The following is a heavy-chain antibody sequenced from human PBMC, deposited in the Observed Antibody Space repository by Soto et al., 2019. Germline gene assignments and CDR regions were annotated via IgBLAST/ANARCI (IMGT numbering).Heavy chain of an antibody. D-gene: IGHD3-22*01. V-gene: IGHV3-30-3*01. CDR3: ARDALYDSSGYYPAGYGMDV. CDR2: ISYDGSNK. CDR1: GFTFSSYA. J-gene: IGHJ6*01. Sequence: QVQLVESGGGVVQPGRSLRLSCAASGFTFSSYAMHWVRQAPGKGLEWVAVISYDGSNKYYADSVKGRFTISRDNSKNTLYLQMNSLRAEDTAVYYCARDALYDSSGYYPAGYGMDVW.